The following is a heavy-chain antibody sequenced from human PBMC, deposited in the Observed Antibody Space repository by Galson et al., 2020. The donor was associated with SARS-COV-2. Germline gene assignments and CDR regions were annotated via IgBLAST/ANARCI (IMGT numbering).Heavy chain of an antibody. J-gene: IGHJ4*02. V-gene: IGHV3-48*04. CDR2: ISSSSSTI. D-gene: IGHD6-13*01. Sequence: GGSLRLSCAASGFTFSSYSMNWVRQAPGKGLEWVSYISSSSSTIYYADSVKGRFTISRDNAKNSLYLQMNSLRAEDTAVYYCATLGIASFDYWGQGTLVTASS. CDR3: ATLGIASFDY. CDR1: GFTFSSYS.